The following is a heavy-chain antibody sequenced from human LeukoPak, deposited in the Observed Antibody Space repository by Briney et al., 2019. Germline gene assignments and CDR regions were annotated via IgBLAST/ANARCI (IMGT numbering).Heavy chain of an antibody. J-gene: IGHJ4*02. Sequence: GRSLRLSCAASGFTFSSYGMHWVRQAPGKGLEWVAVIWFDGSNKYYADSVKGRFTISRDNSKNTLYLQMNSLRAEDTAVYYCASSYGDREKSYWGQGTLVTVSS. D-gene: IGHD4-17*01. CDR1: GFTFSSYG. V-gene: IGHV3-33*01. CDR2: IWFDGSNK. CDR3: ASSYGDREKSY.